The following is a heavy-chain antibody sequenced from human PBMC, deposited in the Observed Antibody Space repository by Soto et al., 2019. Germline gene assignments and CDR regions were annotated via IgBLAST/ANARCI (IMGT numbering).Heavy chain of an antibody. CDR2: ISYDGSNK. CDR1: GFSFSSYA. V-gene: IGHV3-30-3*01. Sequence: GRSLRLSCAAAGFSFSSYAMHWVRQAPGKGLEWVAVISYDGSNKYYADSVKGRFTISRDNSKNTRYLQMNSLRAEDTAVYYCATIAVAGPIDYWGQGTLVTVSS. J-gene: IGHJ4*02. D-gene: IGHD6-19*01. CDR3: ATIAVAGPIDY.